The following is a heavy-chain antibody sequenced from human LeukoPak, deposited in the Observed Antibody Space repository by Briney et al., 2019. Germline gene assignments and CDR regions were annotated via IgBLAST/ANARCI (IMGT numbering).Heavy chain of an antibody. Sequence: GRSLRLSCAASGFTFSYYGMHWVRQAPGKGLEWVALLSYDGSSKFYADSVKGRFTISRDNSKNTLYLQMNNLRAEDTAVYYCARDPRESSLYAFDIWGQGTMVTVSS. CDR2: LSYDGSSK. J-gene: IGHJ3*02. D-gene: IGHD2-15*01. V-gene: IGHV3-30*03. CDR3: ARDPRESSLYAFDI. CDR1: GFTFSYYG.